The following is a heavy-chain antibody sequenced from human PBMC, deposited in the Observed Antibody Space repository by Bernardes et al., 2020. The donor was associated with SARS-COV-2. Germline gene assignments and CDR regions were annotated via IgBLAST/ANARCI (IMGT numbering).Heavy chain of an antibody. J-gene: IGHJ5*02. Sequence: SETLSLTCTVSGSSDSHWSWIRQPPGKGLEWIGYIYHSGSTKYNPSLKSRVTISLDTSKNRFSLTLSSVTAADTAVYYCARLASRDIYDFWSGYFVAWGQGTLVTVSS. CDR1: GSSDSH. CDR2: IYHSGST. CDR3: ARLASRDIYDFWSGYFVA. V-gene: IGHV4-61*01. D-gene: IGHD3-3*01.